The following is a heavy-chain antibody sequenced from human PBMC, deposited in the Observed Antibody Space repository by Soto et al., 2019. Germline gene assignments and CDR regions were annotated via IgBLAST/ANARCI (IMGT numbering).Heavy chain of an antibody. J-gene: IGHJ6*02. V-gene: IGHV4-59*01. CDR3: ARQMRGATISIYYYGMDV. D-gene: IGHD5-12*01. CDR2: IYYSGST. Sequence: QGQLQESGPGLVKPSETLSLTCTVSGGSISSSYWSWIRQPPGKGLEWIGYIYYSGSTNYNPSLKSRVTISVDTSKNQFSLKLSSVTAADTAVYYCARQMRGATISIYYYGMDVWCQGTTVTVSS. CDR1: GGSISSSY.